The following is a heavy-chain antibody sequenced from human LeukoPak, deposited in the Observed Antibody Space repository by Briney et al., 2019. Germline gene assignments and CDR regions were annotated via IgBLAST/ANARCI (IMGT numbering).Heavy chain of an antibody. V-gene: IGHV4-34*01. J-gene: IGHJ4*02. CDR1: GGSFSGYY. Sequence: SETLSLTCAVYGGSFSGYYWSWIRQPPGKGLEWIGEINHSGGTDYNPSLKSRVTISVDTSKNQFSLKLSSVTAADTAVYYCASLRPAHYWGQGTLVTVSS. CDR3: ASLRPAHY. CDR2: INHSGGT. D-gene: IGHD3-3*01.